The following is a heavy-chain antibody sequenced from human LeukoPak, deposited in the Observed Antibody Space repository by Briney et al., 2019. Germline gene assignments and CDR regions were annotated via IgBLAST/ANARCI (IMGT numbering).Heavy chain of an antibody. CDR2: TRNKANSYTT. Sequence: SGGSLRLSCAASGFTFSDHYMDWVRQAPGKGLEWVGRTRNKANSYTTEYAASVKGRFTISRDDSKNSLYLQMNSLKTEDTAVYYCASAVVVPAAPDRPAKYGMDVWGQGTTVTVSS. J-gene: IGHJ6*02. CDR3: ASAVVVPAAPDRPAKYGMDV. V-gene: IGHV3-72*01. D-gene: IGHD2-2*01. CDR1: GFTFSDHY.